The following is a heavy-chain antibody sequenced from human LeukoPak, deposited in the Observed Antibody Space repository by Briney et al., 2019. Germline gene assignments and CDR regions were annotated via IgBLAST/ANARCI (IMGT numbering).Heavy chain of an antibody. CDR3: ARSWGDYGDSFDY. Sequence: PSETLSLTCTVSGGSISGYYWSWIRQPPGKGLEWIGFIYYSGSTSYNPSLKSRVAISVETSKNQFSLKLSSVTAADTAVYYCARSWGDYGDSFDYWGQGTLVTVSS. J-gene: IGHJ4*02. D-gene: IGHD4-17*01. CDR2: IYYSGST. V-gene: IGHV4-59*08. CDR1: GGSISGYY.